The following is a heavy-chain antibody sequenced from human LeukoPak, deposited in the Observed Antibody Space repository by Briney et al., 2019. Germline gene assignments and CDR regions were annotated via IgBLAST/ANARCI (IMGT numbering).Heavy chain of an antibody. CDR1: GYTFTSYG. CDR2: ISAYNGNT. D-gene: IGHD5-12*01. V-gene: IGHV1-18*01. Sequence: ASVKVSCKASGYTFTSYGISWVRQAPGQGLEWMGWISAYNGNTNYAQKLQGRVTMTTDTSTSTAYMELRSLRSDDTAVYYCARVSGYSGYVQLYYLDYWGQGTLVTVSS. CDR3: ARVSGYSGYVQLYYLDY. J-gene: IGHJ4*02.